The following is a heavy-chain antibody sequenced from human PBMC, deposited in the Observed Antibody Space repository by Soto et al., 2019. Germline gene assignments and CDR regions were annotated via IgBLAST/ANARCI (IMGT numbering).Heavy chain of an antibody. V-gene: IGHV3-30*18. CDR1: GLTFSSYG. D-gene: IGHD3-9*01. CDR3: AKDHYDTLTGYYGPDY. CDR2: ISYDGSNK. Sequence: QVQLVESGGGVVQPGRSLRLSCAASGLTFSSYGIHWVRQAPGKGLEWVAVISYDGSNKYYADSVKGRFTISRDNSKNTLYLQMNSLRAEDTAVYYCAKDHYDTLTGYYGPDYWGQGTLVTVSS. J-gene: IGHJ4*02.